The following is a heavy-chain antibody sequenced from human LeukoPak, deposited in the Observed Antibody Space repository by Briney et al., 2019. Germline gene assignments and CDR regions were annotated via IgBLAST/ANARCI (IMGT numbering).Heavy chain of an antibody. Sequence: GGSLRLSCAASGFTFNTYAMHWIRQAPGKGLEWVTVTSSAGTNNYYAGSVKGRFTISRDNSKNTLYLQMDSLRAEDTAVYYCAKDKVFYYGSGSLSSTKQMPAPFEYWGQGTLVTVSS. CDR3: AKDKVFYYGSGSLSSTKQMPAPFEY. V-gene: IGHV3-30-3*01. CDR2: TSSAGTNN. D-gene: IGHD3-10*01. CDR1: GFTFNTYA. J-gene: IGHJ4*02.